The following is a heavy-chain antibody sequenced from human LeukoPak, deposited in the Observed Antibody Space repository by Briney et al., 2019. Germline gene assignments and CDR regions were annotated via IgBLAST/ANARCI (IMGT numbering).Heavy chain of an antibody. CDR2: IYNSGGT. CDR1: GDSISSHY. Sequence: SETLSLTCTVSGDSISSHYWNWIRQPPGKGLEWIGYIYNSGGTNYNPSLKSRITISIDTSRNQFSLKLSSVTAADTAVYYCARLPGSYTDAFDIWGQGTMVTVSS. J-gene: IGHJ3*02. D-gene: IGHD1-26*01. V-gene: IGHV4-59*11. CDR3: ARLPGSYTDAFDI.